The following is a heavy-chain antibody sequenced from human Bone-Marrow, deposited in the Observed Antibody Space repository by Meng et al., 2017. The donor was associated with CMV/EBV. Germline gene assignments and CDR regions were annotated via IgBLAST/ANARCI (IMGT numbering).Heavy chain of an antibody. CDR3: ARASSSSYYGMDV. Sequence: SLKISCAASGFTFDDYAMHWVRQAPGKGLEWVSGISWNSGSIGYADSVEGRFTISRDNAKNSLYLQMNSQRAEDTAVYYCARASSSSYYGMDVWGQGTTVTVSS. J-gene: IGHJ6*02. D-gene: IGHD6-13*01. CDR2: ISWNSGSI. CDR1: GFTFDDYA. V-gene: IGHV3-9*01.